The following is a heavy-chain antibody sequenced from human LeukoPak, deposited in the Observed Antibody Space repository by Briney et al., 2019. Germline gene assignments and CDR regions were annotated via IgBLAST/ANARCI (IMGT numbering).Heavy chain of an antibody. CDR2: INPNSGGT. V-gene: IGHV1-2*02. Sequence: ASVKVSCKASGYTLTGYYMHWVRQAPGQGLEWMGWINPNSGGTNYAQKFQGRVTMTRDTSISTAYMELSRLRSDDTAVYYCARAHRMEPYYFDYWGQGTLVTVSS. CDR1: GYTLTGYY. J-gene: IGHJ4*02. CDR3: ARAHRMEPYYFDY. D-gene: IGHD1-26*01.